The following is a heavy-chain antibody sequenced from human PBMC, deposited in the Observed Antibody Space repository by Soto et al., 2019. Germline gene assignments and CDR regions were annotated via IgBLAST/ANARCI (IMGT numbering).Heavy chain of an antibody. J-gene: IGHJ6*02. V-gene: IGHV3-30*03. CDR2: IAYDGNDK. Sequence: QAQLVESGGGVVQPGRSLRLSCAASEFTFNTYAMHWVRQAPGKGLEWVAVIAYDGNDKYYADSVKGRFTISRDNSKIALYLQMNTLRPEDTAMYYCARDVGNYVPYYYGMDVWGQGTTVTVSS. D-gene: IGHD1-7*01. CDR1: EFTFNTYA. CDR3: ARDVGNYVPYYYGMDV.